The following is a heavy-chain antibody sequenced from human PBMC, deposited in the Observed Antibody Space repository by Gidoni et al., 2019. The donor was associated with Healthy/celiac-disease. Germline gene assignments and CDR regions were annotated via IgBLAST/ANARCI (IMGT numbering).Heavy chain of an antibody. Sequence: QVQLQESGPGLVKPSETLSLTCTVSGGPVSRGSYSWSWIRQPPGKGLEWIGYVYYSGSTNYNPSLKSRVTISVDTSKNQFSLKLSSVTAADTAVYYCARASGYDGGRNFDYWGQGTLVTVSS. J-gene: IGHJ4*02. CDR1: GGPVSRGSYS. CDR3: ARASGYDGGRNFDY. CDR2: VYYSGST. V-gene: IGHV4-61*01. D-gene: IGHD5-12*01.